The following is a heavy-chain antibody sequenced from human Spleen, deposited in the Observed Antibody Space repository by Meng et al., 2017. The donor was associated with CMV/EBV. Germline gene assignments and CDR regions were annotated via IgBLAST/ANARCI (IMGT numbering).Heavy chain of an antibody. D-gene: IGHD2-15*01. Sequence: FPGHYMPWMRPAPGHGLEWMGRMDPNGGTVYAQRFQGRVTMTRDTSISTAYMELSRLRSDDTAVYYCARVCGFCSSGSLTFVGDWFDPWGQGTLVTVSS. J-gene: IGHJ5*02. CDR1: FPGHY. CDR3: ARVCGFCSSGSLTFVGDWFDP. CDR2: MDPNGGT. V-gene: IGHV1-2*02.